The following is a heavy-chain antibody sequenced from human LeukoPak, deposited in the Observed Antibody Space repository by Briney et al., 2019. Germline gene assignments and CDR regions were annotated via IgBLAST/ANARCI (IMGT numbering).Heavy chain of an antibody. CDR2: ISSSSSYI. CDR3: ARGATMYDFDY. J-gene: IGHJ4*02. Sequence: PGGSLRLSCAASGFTFSSYSMNWVRQAPGKGPEWVSSISSSSSYIYYADSVKGRFTISRDNAKNSLYLQMNSLRAEDTAVYYCARGATMYDFDYWGQGTLVTVSS. CDR1: GFTFSSYS. V-gene: IGHV3-21*01. D-gene: IGHD1-26*01.